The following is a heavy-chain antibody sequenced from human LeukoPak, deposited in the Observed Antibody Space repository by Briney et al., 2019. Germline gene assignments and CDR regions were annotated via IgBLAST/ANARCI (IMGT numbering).Heavy chain of an antibody. CDR2: IYTSGST. CDR3: ARLGVVAAPLPTTALYYFDY. D-gene: IGHD2-15*01. CDR1: GGSISSYY. J-gene: IGHJ4*02. V-gene: IGHV4-4*07. Sequence: SETLSLTCTVSGGSISSYYWSWIRQPAGKGLEWIGRIYTSGSTNYNPSLKSRVTMSVDTAKNQFSLKLSSVTAADTAVYYCARLGVVAAPLPTTALYYFDYWGQGTLVTVSS.